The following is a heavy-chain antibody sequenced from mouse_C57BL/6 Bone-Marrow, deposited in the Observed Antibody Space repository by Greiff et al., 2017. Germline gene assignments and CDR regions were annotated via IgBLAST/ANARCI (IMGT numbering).Heavy chain of an antibody. CDR2: ISDGGSYT. V-gene: IGHV5-4*03. CDR3: ARLAFDY. J-gene: IGHJ2*01. CDR1: GFTFSSYA. Sequence: EVKLQESGGGLVKPGGSLKLSCAASGFTFSSYAMSWVRQTPEKRLEWVATISDGGSYTYYPDNVKGRFTISRDNAKNNLYLQMSQLKSEDTAMYYCARLAFDYWGQGTTLTVSS.